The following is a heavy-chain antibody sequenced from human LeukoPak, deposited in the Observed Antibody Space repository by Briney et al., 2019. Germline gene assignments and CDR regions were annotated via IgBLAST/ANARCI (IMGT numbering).Heavy chain of an antibody. D-gene: IGHD3-22*01. CDR3: ARGPRLYYYDSSGYYYY. V-gene: IGHV4-34*01. J-gene: IGHJ4*02. CDR1: GGSFSGYY. Sequence: SETLSLTCAVYGGSFSGYYWSWIRQPPGKGLEWIGEINHSGSTNYNPSLKSRVTVSVDTSKNQFSLKLSSVTAADTAVYFCARGPRLYYYDSSGYYYYWGQGTLVTVSS. CDR2: INHSGST.